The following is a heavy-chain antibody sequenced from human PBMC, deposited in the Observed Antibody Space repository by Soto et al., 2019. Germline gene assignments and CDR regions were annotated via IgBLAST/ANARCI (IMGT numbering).Heavy chain of an antibody. D-gene: IGHD6-19*01. CDR3: ARMYSSGSGWFHP. J-gene: IGHJ5*02. CDR2: FYSSGSI. V-gene: IGHV4-31*03. Sequence: SETLSLTCFVSGYSITAGGYYWSWIRHHPGKGLEWIGSFYSSGSIIYNPSPRSRVSISGDTSSNQFSMSLTSVTAADTARYYCARMYSSGSGWFHPWGQGTLVTVSS. CDR1: GYSITAGGYY.